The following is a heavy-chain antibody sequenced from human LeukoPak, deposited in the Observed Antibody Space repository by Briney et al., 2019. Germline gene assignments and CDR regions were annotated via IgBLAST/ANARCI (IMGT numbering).Heavy chain of an antibody. V-gene: IGHV3-23*01. D-gene: IGHD2-21*02. CDR2: ISGSGGST. CDR3: ARSRSIVVVTAIGY. J-gene: IGHJ4*02. Sequence: PGRSLRLSCAASGFTFDDYAMSWVRQAPGKGLEWVSAISGSGGSTYYADSVKGRFTISRDNSKNTLYLQMNSLRAEDTAVYYCARSRSIVVVTAIGYWGQGTLVTVSS. CDR1: GFTFDDYA.